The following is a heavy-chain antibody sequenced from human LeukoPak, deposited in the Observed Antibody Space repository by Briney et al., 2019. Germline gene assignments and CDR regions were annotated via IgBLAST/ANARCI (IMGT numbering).Heavy chain of an antibody. CDR2: INWNGGST. CDR3: AKDSQWELLSPSQKFDY. Sequence: GGSLRLSCAASGFTFDDYGMSWVRQAPGKGLEWVSGINWNGGSTGYADSVKGRFTISRDNSKNSPYLQMNSLRTEDTALYYCAKDSQWELLSPSQKFDYWGQGTLVTVSP. D-gene: IGHD1-26*01. CDR1: GFTFDDYG. J-gene: IGHJ4*02. V-gene: IGHV3-20*04.